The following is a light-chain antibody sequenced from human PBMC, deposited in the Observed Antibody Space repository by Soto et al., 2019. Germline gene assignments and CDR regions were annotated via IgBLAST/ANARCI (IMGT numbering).Light chain of an antibody. CDR1: QTVSSS. CDR3: QQYGGSPRT. V-gene: IGKV3-20*01. Sequence: EIVLTQSTGTLSFSAGERATLSLRASQTVSSSLAWYQQKPGQAPRLLISGASSRAADIPDRFSGSGSGTDFTLTINRLEPEDFAVYYCQQYGGSPRTFGQGTKVDI. CDR2: GAS. J-gene: IGKJ1*01.